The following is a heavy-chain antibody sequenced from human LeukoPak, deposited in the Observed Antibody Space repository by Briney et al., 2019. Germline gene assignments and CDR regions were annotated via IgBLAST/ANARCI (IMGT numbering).Heavy chain of an antibody. CDR3: ARGVGGYDYYYYYMDV. V-gene: IGHV3-21*01. Sequence: PGGSLRLSCAASGFTFSSYSMNWVRQAPGKGLEWVSSISSSSSYIYYADSVKGRFTISRDNAKNSLYLQMNSLRAEDTAVYYCARGVGGYDYYYYYMDVWGKGTTVTVSS. J-gene: IGHJ6*03. CDR1: GFTFSSYS. CDR2: ISSSSSYI. D-gene: IGHD5-12*01.